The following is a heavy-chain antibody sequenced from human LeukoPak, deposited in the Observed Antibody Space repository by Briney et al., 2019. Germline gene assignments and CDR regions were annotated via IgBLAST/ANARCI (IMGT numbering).Heavy chain of an antibody. J-gene: IGHJ4*02. Sequence: GGSLRLSCAVSGFTFSSYWMNWVRQAPGKGLEWVANIKQDGSEKNYVDSVEGRFTISRDNAKSSLFLQMNDLRAEDTAVYYCAKGGRGNGEVYWGQGTLVTVSS. D-gene: IGHD2-8*01. V-gene: IGHV3-7*01. CDR3: AKGGRGNGEVY. CDR1: GFTFSSYW. CDR2: IKQDGSEK.